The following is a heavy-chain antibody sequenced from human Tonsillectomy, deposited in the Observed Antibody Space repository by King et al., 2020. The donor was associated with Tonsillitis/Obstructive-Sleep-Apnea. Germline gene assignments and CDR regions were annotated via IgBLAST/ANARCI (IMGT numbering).Heavy chain of an antibody. J-gene: IGHJ4*02. Sequence: VQLVESGGGLVQPGGSLRLSCAASGFTFRRYWMNWVRQAPGKGLEWVANINHDGRERVYVDSVKGRFTISRDNTKNSLFLQMNSLSAEVTAVYYCARDHVQDYWGQGTLVTVSS. V-gene: IGHV3-7*04. CDR1: GFTFRRYW. CDR3: ARDHVQDY. CDR2: INHDGRER.